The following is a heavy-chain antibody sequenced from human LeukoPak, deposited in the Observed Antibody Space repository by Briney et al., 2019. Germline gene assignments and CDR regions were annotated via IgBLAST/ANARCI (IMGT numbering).Heavy chain of an antibody. CDR2: IIPILGIA. J-gene: IGHJ4*02. CDR1: GGTFSSYT. D-gene: IGHD4-17*01. CDR3: ARRWQWGDYVFDY. V-gene: IGHV1-69*02. Sequence: SVKVSCKASGGTFSSYTISWVRQAPGQGLEWMGRIIPILGIANYAQKFQGRVTITADKSTSTAYMELRSLRSDDTAVYYCARRWQWGDYVFDYWGQGTLVTVSS.